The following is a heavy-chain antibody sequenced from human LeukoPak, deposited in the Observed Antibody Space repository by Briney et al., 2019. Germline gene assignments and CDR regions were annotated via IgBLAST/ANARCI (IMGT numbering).Heavy chain of an antibody. CDR3: ASKLTAVAGYFDC. Sequence: NPSGTLSLTCAVSGGSISSNKWWSWVRQPPGKGLEWIGEIHHSGSTNYNPSLKSRVTISVDKSKNQFSLKLGSVTAADTAVYYCASKLTAVAGYFDCWGQGTLVTVSS. V-gene: IGHV4-4*02. CDR2: IHHSGST. D-gene: IGHD6-19*01. CDR1: GGSISSNKW. J-gene: IGHJ4*02.